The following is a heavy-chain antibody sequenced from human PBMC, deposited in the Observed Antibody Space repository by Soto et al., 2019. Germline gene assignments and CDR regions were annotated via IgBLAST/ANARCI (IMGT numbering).Heavy chain of an antibody. CDR2: INHSGIT. D-gene: IGHD6-13*01. CDR1: GGSFSGYY. V-gene: IGHV4-34*01. Sequence: PSETLSLTGAVYGGSFSGYYWSWIRQPPGKGLEWIGEINHSGITNYNPSLKSRVTISVDTSKNQFSLKMSSVTAADTAVYYCGTVFEYSSSWYWTRNWFDPWGQGTLVTFSS. J-gene: IGHJ5*02. CDR3: GTVFEYSSSWYWTRNWFDP.